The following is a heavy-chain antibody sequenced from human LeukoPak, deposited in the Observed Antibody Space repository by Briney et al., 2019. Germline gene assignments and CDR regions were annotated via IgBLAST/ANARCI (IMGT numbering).Heavy chain of an antibody. CDR3: ASFHCSGGSCYLDY. CDR1: GFTFSSYW. Sequence: GGSLRLSCAASGFTFSSYWMSWVRQAPGKGLEWVANIKQDGSEKYYADSVKGRFTISRDNAKNSLYLQMNSLRAEDTAVYYCASFHCSGGSCYLDYWGQGTLVTVSS. V-gene: IGHV3-7*01. CDR2: IKQDGSEK. D-gene: IGHD2-15*01. J-gene: IGHJ4*02.